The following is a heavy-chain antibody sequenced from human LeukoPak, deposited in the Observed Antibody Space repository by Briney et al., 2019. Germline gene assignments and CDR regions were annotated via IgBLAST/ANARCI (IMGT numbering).Heavy chain of an antibody. CDR2: INHSGST. V-gene: IGHV4-34*01. CDR3: ARGRVVGDYVIDS. CDR1: GFTVSSNY. Sequence: GSLRLSCAASGFTVSSNYMSWVRQAPGKGLEWIGEINHSGSTNYNPSLKSRVTISVDTSKNQFSLKVTSTTAADTALYYCARGRVVGDYVIDSWGQGTLVTVSS. D-gene: IGHD3-16*01. J-gene: IGHJ4*02.